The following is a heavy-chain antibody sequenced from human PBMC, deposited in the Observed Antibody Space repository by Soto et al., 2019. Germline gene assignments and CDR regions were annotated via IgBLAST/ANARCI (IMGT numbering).Heavy chain of an antibody. CDR1: GGSFSGYY. V-gene: IGHV4-34*01. Sequence: ASETLSLTCAVYGGSFSGYYWSWIRQPPGKGLEWIGEINHSGSTNYNPSLKSRVTISVDTSKNQFSLKLSSVTAADTAVYYCARGRKTGSYWYFDLWGRGTLVTVSS. D-gene: IGHD1-1*01. J-gene: IGHJ2*01. CDR2: INHSGST. CDR3: ARGRKTGSYWYFDL.